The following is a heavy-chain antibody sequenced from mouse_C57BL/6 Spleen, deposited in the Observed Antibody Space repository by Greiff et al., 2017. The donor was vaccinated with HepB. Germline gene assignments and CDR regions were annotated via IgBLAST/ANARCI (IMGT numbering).Heavy chain of an antibody. CDR1: GYTFTSYW. CDR3: AREDTTVVDY. V-gene: IGHV1-69*01. D-gene: IGHD1-1*01. J-gene: IGHJ2*01. Sequence: VKLQQPGAELVMPGASVKLSCKASGYTFTSYWMHWVKQRPGQGLEWIGEIDPSDSYTNYNQKFKGKSTLTVDKSSSTAYMQLSSLTSEDSAVYYCAREDTTVVDYWGQGTTLTVSS. CDR2: IDPSDSYT.